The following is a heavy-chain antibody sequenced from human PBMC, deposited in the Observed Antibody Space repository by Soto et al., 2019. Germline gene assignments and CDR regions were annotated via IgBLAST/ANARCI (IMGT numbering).Heavy chain of an antibody. CDR2: IYHSGTT. D-gene: IGHD2-21*01. CDR1: GGSISSFNW. J-gene: IGHJ5*01. Sequence: TLSLTCVVSGGSISSFNWWSCVRQPPGKGLEWIGEIYHSGTTNYSPSLKSRIIISTDMSKNHFSLTLTSVTAADTAVYYCARGGIAILETVPHWFDSWGQATLLVTVSS. CDR3: ARGGIAILETVPHWFDS. V-gene: IGHV4-4*02.